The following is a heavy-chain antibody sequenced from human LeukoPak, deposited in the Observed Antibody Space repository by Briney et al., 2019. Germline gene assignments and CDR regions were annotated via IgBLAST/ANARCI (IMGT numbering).Heavy chain of an antibody. CDR1: GFAFTTYW. V-gene: IGHV3-74*01. D-gene: IGHD5-18*01. Sequence: GGSLRLSCAASGFAFTTYWMHWVRQAPGKGLVWVSHINSDGSITSYADSVKGRFTISRDNAKNTLYLQMNSLRAEDTAVYYCARDAVDTANAVWGQGTTVTVSS. CDR3: ARDAVDTANAV. CDR2: INSDGSIT. J-gene: IGHJ6*02.